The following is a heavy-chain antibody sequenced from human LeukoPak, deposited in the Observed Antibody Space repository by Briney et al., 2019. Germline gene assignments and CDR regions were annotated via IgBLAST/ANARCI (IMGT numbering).Heavy chain of an antibody. CDR3: ATEVVGYGDVHYFDS. V-gene: IGHV1-24*01. J-gene: IGHJ4*02. CDR2: FDPADGEP. CDR1: GYTLTEGS. D-gene: IGHD4-17*01. Sequence: ASVKVSCKISGYTLTEGSMHWVRQAPAEGLEWMGGFDPADGEPIYAQKFQGRVTMSEDTSTDTAYMDLSSLRSEDTAVCYCATEVVGYGDVHYFDSWGQGTLVTVSS.